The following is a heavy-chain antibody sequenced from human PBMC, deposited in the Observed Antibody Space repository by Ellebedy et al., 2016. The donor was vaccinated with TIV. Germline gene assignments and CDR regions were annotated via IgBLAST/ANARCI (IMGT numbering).Heavy chain of an antibody. V-gene: IGHV3-48*01. CDR1: GYIFTNYW. CDR2: ISSSSSTI. CDR3: ARDQGWAVPGTTRFDY. J-gene: IGHJ4*02. Sequence: GESLKISCYVSGYIFTNYWIGWVRQAPGKGLEWVSYISSSSSTIYYADSVKGRFTISRDNAKNSLYLQMISLRAEDTAVYYCARDQGWAVPGTTRFDYWGQGTLVTVSS. D-gene: IGHD6-19*01.